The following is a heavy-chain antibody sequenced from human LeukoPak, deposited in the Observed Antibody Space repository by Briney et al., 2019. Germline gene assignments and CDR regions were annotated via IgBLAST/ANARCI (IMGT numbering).Heavy chain of an antibody. D-gene: IGHD5-18*01. V-gene: IGHV4-34*01. CDR2: INHSGST. CDR1: GFTFSSYS. J-gene: IGHJ4*02. Sequence: KPGGSLRLSCAASGFTFSSYSMNWVRQPPGKGLEWIGEINHSGSTNYNPSLKSRVTISVDTSKNQFSLKLSSVTAADTAVYYCARTGYSYGWDYFDYWGQGTLVTVSS. CDR3: ARTGYSYGWDYFDY.